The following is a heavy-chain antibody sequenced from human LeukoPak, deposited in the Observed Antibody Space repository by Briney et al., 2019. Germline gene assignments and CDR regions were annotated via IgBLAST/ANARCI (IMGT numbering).Heavy chain of an antibody. CDR1: GYTFTSYG. V-gene: IGHV1-18*01. CDR3: ARDRPQRYCSSWYDY. CDR2: ISAYNGNT. D-gene: IGHD6-13*01. J-gene: IGHJ4*02. Sequence: ASVKVSCKASGYTFTSYGISWVRQAPGQGLEWMGWISAYNGNTNYAQKLQGRVTMTTDTSTSTAYMELRSLRSDDTAVYYCARDRPQRYCSSWYDYWGQGTLVTVSS.